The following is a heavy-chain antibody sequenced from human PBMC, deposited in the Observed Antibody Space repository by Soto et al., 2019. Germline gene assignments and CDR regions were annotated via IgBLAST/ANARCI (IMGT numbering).Heavy chain of an antibody. Sequence: GESLKISCQGSGYSFSSFWIAWVRQMPGRGLEWMGIIFPGDSDTKYSPSNQGQVTISADKSITTAYLRWSSLKASDTGIYFCARYTYYDFLYAYSRGWIDTWGQGTLVTVSS. J-gene: IGHJ5*02. CDR1: GYSFSSFW. D-gene: IGHD3-3*01. V-gene: IGHV5-51*01. CDR3: ARYTYYDFLYAYSRGWIDT. CDR2: IFPGDSDT.